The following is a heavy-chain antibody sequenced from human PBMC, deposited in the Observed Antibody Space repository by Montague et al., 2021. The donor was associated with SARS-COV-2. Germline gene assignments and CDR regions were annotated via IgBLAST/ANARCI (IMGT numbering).Heavy chain of an antibody. D-gene: IGHD1-1*01. CDR1: GDSVWSNTAA. CDR2: TNYRSQWTS. J-gene: IGHJ5*02. Sequence: CAISGDSVWSNTAAWNWIRQSPSGGLEWLGRTNYRSQWTSDYATSVEGRISIDPDTSKNQFSLHLRSVTPEDTGVYYCVRDTGSAQAGFDTWGQGTLVTVSS. CDR3: VRDTGSAQAGFDT. V-gene: IGHV6-1*01.